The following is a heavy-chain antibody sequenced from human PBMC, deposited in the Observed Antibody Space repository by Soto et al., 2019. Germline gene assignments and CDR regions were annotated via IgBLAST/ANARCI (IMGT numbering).Heavy chain of an antibody. CDR1: GDSISSYY. Sequence: SETLSLTCTVAGDSISSYYWSWIRQPPGKGLEWIGYIYYSGSTYYNPSLKSRVTISVDTSKNQFSLKLSSVTAADTAIYYCARDNSRTFPAAPGDKKSDSSGWWFDPWGQGTLVTVSS. J-gene: IGHJ5*02. CDR2: IYYSGST. V-gene: IGHV4-30-4*01. D-gene: IGHD6-13*01. CDR3: ARDNSRTFPAAPGDKKSDSSGWWFDP.